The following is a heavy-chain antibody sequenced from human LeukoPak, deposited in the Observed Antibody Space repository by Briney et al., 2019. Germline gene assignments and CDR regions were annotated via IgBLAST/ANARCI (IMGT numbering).Heavy chain of an antibody. CDR2: IYYSGST. Sequence: PSETLSLTCTVSGGSISSSSYYWGWIRQPPGKGLEWIGSIYYSGSTYYNPSLKSRVTISVDTSKNQFSLKLSSVTAADTAVYYCARGTVVTDFDYWGQGTLVTVSS. CDR1: GGSISSSSYY. D-gene: IGHD4-23*01. CDR3: ARGTVVTDFDY. V-gene: IGHV4-39*07. J-gene: IGHJ4*02.